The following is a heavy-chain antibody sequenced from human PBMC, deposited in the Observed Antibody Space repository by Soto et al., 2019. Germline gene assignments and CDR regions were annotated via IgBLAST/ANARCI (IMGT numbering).Heavy chain of an antibody. J-gene: IGHJ6*03. CDR3: ARESGGATATLDYYYFYMDV. CDR2: INANGGNT. V-gene: IGHV1-2*02. Sequence: ASVKVSCKASGYAFTTYTIHWVRQAPGQRLEWMGWINANGGNTKYAQKFQGRVTVTRDTSIRTVYMELSSLRSDDTALYYCARESGGATATLDYYYFYMDVWGKGTTVTVSS. CDR1: GYAFTTYT. D-gene: IGHD5-12*01.